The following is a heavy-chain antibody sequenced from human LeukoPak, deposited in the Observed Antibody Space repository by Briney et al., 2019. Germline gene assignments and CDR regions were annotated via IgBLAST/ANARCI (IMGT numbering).Heavy chain of an antibody. D-gene: IGHD2-2*01. CDR1: GYSINSGYY. Sequence: SETLSLTRTVSGYSINSGYYWVWIRQPPGKGLEWIGSIYRTGSTNYNPSLKSRVTISVDTSKNQFSLKVRSVTAADTAVYYCARGDCSSTICYSPMDVWGKGTTVTVSS. V-gene: IGHV4-38-2*02. CDR3: ARGDCSSTICYSPMDV. J-gene: IGHJ6*03. CDR2: IYRTGST.